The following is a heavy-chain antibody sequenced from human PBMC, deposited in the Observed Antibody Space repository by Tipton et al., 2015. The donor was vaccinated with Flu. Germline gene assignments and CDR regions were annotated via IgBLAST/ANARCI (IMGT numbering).Heavy chain of an antibody. CDR1: GFTVRNNY. D-gene: IGHD2-15*01. J-gene: IGHJ4*02. CDR3: ARDTGGYCSGSSCLPRFDY. CDR2: IYSGEDT. V-gene: IGHV3-53*01. Sequence: SLRLSCVASGFTVRNNYMTWVRQAPGKGLEWISVIYSGEDTNYADSVKGRFTISRDNSKNTVYLLMNSLRVEETAVYYCARDTGGYCSGSSCLPRFDYSAQVRLVTVSS.